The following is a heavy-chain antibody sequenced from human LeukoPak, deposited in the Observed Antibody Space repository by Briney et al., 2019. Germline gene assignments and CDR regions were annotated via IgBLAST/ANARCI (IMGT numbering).Heavy chain of an antibody. CDR1: GDSISSYY. D-gene: IGHD4-17*01. CDR3: ASSPRGTVTTFRA. CDR2: IYYSGST. Sequence: SETLSLTCTVSGDSISSYYWSWTRHPPGKGLDWMGYIYYSGSTNYNPSLKSRVTISVDTSKNQFSLKLSSVTAADTAVYYCASSPRGTVTTFRAWGQGTLVTVSS. J-gene: IGHJ4*02. V-gene: IGHV4-59*08.